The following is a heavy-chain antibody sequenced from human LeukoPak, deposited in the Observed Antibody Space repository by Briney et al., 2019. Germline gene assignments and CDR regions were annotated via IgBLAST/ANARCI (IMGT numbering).Heavy chain of an antibody. V-gene: IGHV1-46*01. J-gene: IGHJ6*03. CDR2: INPSGGST. CDR1: GYTFTSYY. D-gene: IGHD3-10*01. CDR3: ATTPTYYGSGSYYHYYMDV. Sequence: VSVKVSCKASGYTFTSYYMHWVRQAPGQGLEWMGIINPSGGSTSYAQKFQGRVTMTEDTSTDTAYMELSSLRSEDTAVYYCATTPTYYGSGSYYHYYMDVWGKGTTVTVSS.